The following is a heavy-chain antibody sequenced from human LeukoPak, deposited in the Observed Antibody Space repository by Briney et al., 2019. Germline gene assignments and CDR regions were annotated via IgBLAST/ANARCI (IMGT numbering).Heavy chain of an antibody. V-gene: IGHV3-21*01. D-gene: IGHD3-22*01. J-gene: IGHJ3*02. Sequence: PGGSLRLSCAASGFTFSSYSMNWVRQAPGKGLEWVSLISSSSGYIYYADSAKGRITISRDNAKSSLYLQMNSLRAEDTAVYYCARDHHRRLYDSQARDTFDIWGQGTMVTVSS. CDR1: GFTFSSYS. CDR3: ARDHHRRLYDSQARDTFDI. CDR2: ISSSSGYI.